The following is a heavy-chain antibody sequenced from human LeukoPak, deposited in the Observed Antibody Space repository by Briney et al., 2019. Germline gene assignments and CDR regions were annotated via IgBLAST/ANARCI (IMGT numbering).Heavy chain of an antibody. CDR2: IYWDDDK. CDR1: GFSLSTSGVG. J-gene: IGHJ3*02. V-gene: IGHV2-5*02. CDR3: AHRRAVSGFLEWLFDAFDI. D-gene: IGHD3-3*01. Sequence: ESGPTLVKPTQTLTLTCTFSGFSLSTSGVGVGWIRRPPGKALEWLALIYWDDDKRYSPSLKSRLTITKDTSKNQVVLTMTNMDPVDTATYYCAHRRAVSGFLEWLFDAFDIWGQGTMVTVSS.